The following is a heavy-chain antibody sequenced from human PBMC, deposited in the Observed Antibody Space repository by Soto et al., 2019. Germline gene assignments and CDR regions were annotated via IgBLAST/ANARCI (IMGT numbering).Heavy chain of an antibody. V-gene: IGHV3-30*09. J-gene: IGHJ4*02. D-gene: IGHD5-12*01. Sequence: QVVLVESGGGVVQPGRSLRLSCAASGFVFSDYAMHWIRQAPGKGLEWLTFISFDGEDSYYADSVKGRFAISRDSSKNTLYLQMNSLRLEHTAVYYCARSEHGYNAFDYWGRGTLVTVSS. CDR1: GFVFSDYA. CDR3: ARSEHGYNAFDY. CDR2: ISFDGEDS.